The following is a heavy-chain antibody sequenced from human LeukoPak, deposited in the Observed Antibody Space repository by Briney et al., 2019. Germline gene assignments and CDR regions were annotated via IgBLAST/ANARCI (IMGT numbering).Heavy chain of an antibody. V-gene: IGHV4-59*01. Sequence: SETLSLTCTVSGGSISSYYWSWIRQPPGKGLEWIGYIYYSGSTNYNPSLKSRVTISVDTSKNQFSLKLSSVTAADTAVYYCARAAYVWGSYRQGWFDPWGQGTLVTVSS. CDR2: IYYSGST. D-gene: IGHD3-16*02. CDR1: GGSISSYY. J-gene: IGHJ5*02. CDR3: ARAAYVWGSYRQGWFDP.